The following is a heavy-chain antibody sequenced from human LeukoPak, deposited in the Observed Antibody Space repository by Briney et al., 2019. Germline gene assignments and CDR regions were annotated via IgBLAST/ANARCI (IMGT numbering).Heavy chain of an antibody. Sequence: PSETLSLTCTVSGGSISSYYWSWIRQPPGKGLEWIGYIYYSGSTNYNPSLKSRVTISVDTSKNQFSLKLSSVTAADTAVYYCARSTRGYSYPHWGQGTLVTVSS. CDR3: ARSTRGYSYPH. J-gene: IGHJ4*02. D-gene: IGHD5-18*01. CDR1: GGSISSYY. V-gene: IGHV4-59*01. CDR2: IYYSGST.